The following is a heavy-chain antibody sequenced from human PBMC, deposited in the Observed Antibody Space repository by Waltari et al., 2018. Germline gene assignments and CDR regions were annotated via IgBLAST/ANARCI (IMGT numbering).Heavy chain of an antibody. CDR2: FDPEDGET. J-gene: IGHJ3*02. Sequence: QVQLVQSGAEVKKPGASVKVSCKVSGYTLTEVSMHWVRKAPGKGLEWMGGFDPEDGETIYAQKFQGRVTMTDDTSTDTAYMELSSLRSEDTAVYYCATSVRVQRDAFDIWGQGTMVTVSS. V-gene: IGHV1-24*01. CDR3: ATSVRVQRDAFDI. CDR1: GYTLTEVS. D-gene: IGHD6-25*01.